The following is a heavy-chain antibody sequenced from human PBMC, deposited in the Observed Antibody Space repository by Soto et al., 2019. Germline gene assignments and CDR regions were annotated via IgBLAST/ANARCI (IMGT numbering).Heavy chain of an antibody. D-gene: IGHD6-19*01. CDR2: IYYSGST. J-gene: IGHJ4*02. V-gene: IGHV4-59*08. Sequence: SDTLSLTWTVSGGSISSYYWSWIRQPPGKGLEWIGYIYYSGSTNYNPSLKSRVTIPVDTSKNQFSLKLSSVTAADTAVYYCARWAKDSSGWLFDYWGQGTLVTVSS. CDR1: GGSISSYY. CDR3: ARWAKDSSGWLFDY.